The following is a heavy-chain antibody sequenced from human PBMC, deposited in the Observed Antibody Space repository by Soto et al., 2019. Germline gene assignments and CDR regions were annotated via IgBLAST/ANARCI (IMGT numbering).Heavy chain of an antibody. V-gene: IGHV1-18*01. D-gene: IGHD2-15*01. J-gene: IGHJ3*02. CDR1: GYTFTIYG. Sequence: ASVKVSCKASGYTFTIYGISWVRQAPGQGLEWMGWISAYNGNTNYAQRLQGRVTMTTDTSTSTAYMELRSLRSDDTAVYYCASRGGGYCSGGSCSRYAFDIWGQGTMVTVSS. CDR2: ISAYNGNT. CDR3: ASRGGGYCSGGSCSRYAFDI.